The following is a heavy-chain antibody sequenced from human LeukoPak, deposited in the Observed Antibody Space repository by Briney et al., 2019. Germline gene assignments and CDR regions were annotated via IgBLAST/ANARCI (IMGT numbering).Heavy chain of an antibody. Sequence: PGGTLRLSCAASGCTFGSYAMSCCVRQPAGGGVWGSAINCDGRNTYYAASVKGRVTISVDNSKNPLFLQVTSLRAEDTAVYYCARREYNNGYVFGGPGTLVTVSS. J-gene: IGHJ4*02. CDR1: GCTFGSYA. V-gene: IGHV3-23*01. CDR2: INCDGRNT. D-gene: IGHD5-18*01. CDR3: ARREYNNGYVF.